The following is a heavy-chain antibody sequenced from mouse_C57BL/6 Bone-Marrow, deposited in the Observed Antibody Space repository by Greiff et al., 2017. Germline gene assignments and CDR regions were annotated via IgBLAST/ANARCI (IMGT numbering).Heavy chain of an antibody. Sequence: QVQLQQPGAELVMPGASVKLSCKASGYTFTSYWMHWVKQRPGQGLEWIGEIDPSDSYNNYNQKFKGKSTLTVDKSSSTAYMQLISLTSEDSAVYYCAKGLLSPFAYWGQGTLVTVSA. CDR3: AKGLLSPFAY. V-gene: IGHV1-69*01. CDR1: GYTFTSYW. J-gene: IGHJ3*01. D-gene: IGHD2-3*01. CDR2: IDPSDSYN.